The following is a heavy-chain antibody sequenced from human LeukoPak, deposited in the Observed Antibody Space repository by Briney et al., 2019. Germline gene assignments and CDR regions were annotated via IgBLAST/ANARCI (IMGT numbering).Heavy chain of an antibody. D-gene: IGHD2-2*01. CDR2: INSNTGGT. CDR3: ARDLIGCGSTGCFFDY. CDR1: GYTFTGSD. V-gene: IGHV1-2*06. J-gene: IGHJ4*02. Sequence: ASVKVSCKTSGYTFTGSDVHWVRRAPGRDLEWMGRINSNTGGTTYIQKFQGRVTMTRDTSISTAYMELTRLTSDDTAVYYCARDLIGCGSTGCFFDYWGQGTLVTVSS.